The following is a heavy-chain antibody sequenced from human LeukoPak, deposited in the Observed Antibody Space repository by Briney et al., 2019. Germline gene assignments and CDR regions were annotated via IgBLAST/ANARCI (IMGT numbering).Heavy chain of an antibody. D-gene: IGHD1-14*01. J-gene: IGHJ4*02. Sequence: GGSLRLSCAASGFTFSSYAMHWVRQAPGKGLEYVSAISSNGGSTYYADSVRGRFTVSRDNSKNTAWLQMDSLRVEDTAVYYCARYNSGRGDYWGQGTLVTVSS. CDR3: ARYNSGRGDY. CDR2: ISSNGGST. CDR1: GFTFSSYA. V-gene: IGHV3-64*02.